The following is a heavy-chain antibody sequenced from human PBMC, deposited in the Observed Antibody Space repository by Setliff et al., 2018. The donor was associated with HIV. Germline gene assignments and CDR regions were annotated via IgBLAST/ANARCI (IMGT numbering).Heavy chain of an antibody. CDR1: GGSITSGTYY. D-gene: IGHD1-26*01. V-gene: IGHV4-61*01. Sequence: SETLSLTCTVSGGSITSGTYYWNWIRQHPGKGLEWIGYIYYSGRTNYNPSLDSRVTMSVDTSKNQFSLKLSSVTAADTAIYYCARLQWDLRDFDYWGQGTLVTVSS. CDR3: ARLQWDLRDFDY. CDR2: IYYSGRT. J-gene: IGHJ4*02.